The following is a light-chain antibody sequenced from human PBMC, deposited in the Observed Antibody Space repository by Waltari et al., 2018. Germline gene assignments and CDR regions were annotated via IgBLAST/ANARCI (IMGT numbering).Light chain of an antibody. Sequence: EVVLTQSPDILSVSPGERATLSCRASQSVSSDLAWYQQKRGQGPRLLIYSASTRATGVPARFSGSGSGTEFTLTISSMQSEDVAVYYCQQYENWPRTFGQGTKV. CDR2: SAS. CDR3: QQYENWPRT. J-gene: IGKJ1*01. CDR1: QSVSSD. V-gene: IGKV3-15*01.